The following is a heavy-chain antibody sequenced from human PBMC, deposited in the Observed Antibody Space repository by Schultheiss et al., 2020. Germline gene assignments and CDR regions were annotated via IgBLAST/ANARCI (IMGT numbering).Heavy chain of an antibody. Sequence: SGPTLVKPTQTLTLTCTFSGFSLSTSGMCVSWIRQPPGKALEWLALIDWDDDKYYSTSLKTRLTISKDTSKNQVVLTMTNMDPVDTATYYCARIRYDYGDPRGYFDYWGQGTLVTVSS. D-gene: IGHD4-17*01. CDR1: GFSLSTSGMC. CDR3: ARIRYDYGDPRGYFDY. CDR2: IDWDDDK. V-gene: IGHV2-70*01. J-gene: IGHJ4*02.